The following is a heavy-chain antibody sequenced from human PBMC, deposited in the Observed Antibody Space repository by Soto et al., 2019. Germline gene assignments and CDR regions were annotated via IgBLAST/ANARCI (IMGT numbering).Heavy chain of an antibody. CDR2: IYYSGST. J-gene: IGHJ4*02. CDR1: GGSISSYY. Sequence: PSETLSLTCTVSGGSISSYYWSWIRQPPGKGLEWIGYIYYSGSTNYNPSLKSRVTISVDTSKNQFSLKLSSVTAADTAVYYCASQIYGDYDYWGQGTLVTVSS. V-gene: IGHV4-59*01. D-gene: IGHD4-17*01. CDR3: ASQIYGDYDY.